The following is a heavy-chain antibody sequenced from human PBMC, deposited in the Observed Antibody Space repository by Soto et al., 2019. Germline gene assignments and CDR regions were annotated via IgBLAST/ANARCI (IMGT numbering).Heavy chain of an antibody. CDR2: VKDGGHT. D-gene: IGHD5-12*01. CDR3: ARGQEGVVATH. V-gene: IGHV4-34*01. Sequence: QVQLQQWGAGLLKPSETLSLNCAVTGGSLSGYYWSWIRQPPGKGLEWIGEVKDGGHTNYSPSLSGRVTISSDTSNGQFSLRLNSVTAADTGVYYCARGQEGVVATHWNQGSLVTVSS. J-gene: IGHJ4*02. CDR1: GGSLSGYY.